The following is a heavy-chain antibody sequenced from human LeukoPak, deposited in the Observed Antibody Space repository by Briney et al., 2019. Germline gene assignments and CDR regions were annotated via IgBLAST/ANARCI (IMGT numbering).Heavy chain of an antibody. J-gene: IGHJ6*04. V-gene: IGHV3-20*04. CDR3: ARGRDIVVVPAGMDV. D-gene: IGHD2-2*01. CDR2: INWNGGST. CDR1: GFTFDDYG. Sequence: GGSLRLSCAASGFTFDDYGMSWVRQAPGKGLEWVSGINWNGGSTGYADSVKGRFTISRDNAKNSLYLQMNSLRAEDTALYYCARGRDIVVVPAGMDVWGKGTTVTVSS.